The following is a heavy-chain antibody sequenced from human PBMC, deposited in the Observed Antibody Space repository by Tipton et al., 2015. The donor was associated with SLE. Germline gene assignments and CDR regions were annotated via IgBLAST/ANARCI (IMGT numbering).Heavy chain of an antibody. CDR2: IYPGDSDT. V-gene: IGHV5-51*03. CDR1: GYSFTRYW. J-gene: IGHJ3*02. D-gene: IGHD2-21*01. Sequence: VQLVQSGVEVKKPGESLKISCEASGYSFTRYWIAWVRQMPGKGLEWMGIIYPGDSDTRYSPSFQGLVTISADKSINTAYVQWTSLKASDSAIYYCARRALNSHGFDIWGQGTMVTVSS. CDR3: ARRALNSHGFDI.